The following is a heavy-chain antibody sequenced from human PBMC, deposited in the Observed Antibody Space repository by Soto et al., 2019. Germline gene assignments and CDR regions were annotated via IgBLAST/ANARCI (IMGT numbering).Heavy chain of an antibody. CDR3: ARGIAARPEWVYYYYMDV. CDR2: IKQDGSEK. Sequence: GGSLRLSCAASGFTFSSYWMSWVRQAPGKGLEWVANIKQDGSEKYYVDSVKGRFTISRDNAKNSLYLQMNSLRAEDTAVFYCARGIAARPEWVYYYYMDVWGKGTTVTVSS. V-gene: IGHV3-7*01. D-gene: IGHD6-6*01. CDR1: GFTFSSYW. J-gene: IGHJ6*03.